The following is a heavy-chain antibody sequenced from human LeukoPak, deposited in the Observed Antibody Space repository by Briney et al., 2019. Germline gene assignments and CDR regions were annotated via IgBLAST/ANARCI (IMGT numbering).Heavy chain of an antibody. J-gene: IGHJ4*02. D-gene: IGHD6-13*01. CDR3: AREVSSWFYFDY. Sequence: GGSLRLSCAASGFTVSSNYMSWVRQAPGKGLEWVSVIYSGGSTYYADSVKGRFTISRDNSKNTLYLQMNSLRAEDTAVYYCAREVSSWFYFDYWGQGTLVTVSS. V-gene: IGHV3-66*01. CDR2: IYSGGST. CDR1: GFTVSSNY.